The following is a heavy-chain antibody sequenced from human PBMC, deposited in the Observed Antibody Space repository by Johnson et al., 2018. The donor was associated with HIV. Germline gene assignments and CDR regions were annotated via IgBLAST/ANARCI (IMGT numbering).Heavy chain of an antibody. CDR2: IYSGGST. D-gene: IGHD6-13*01. CDR3: ARDWAAVGRVGGMDAFDI. V-gene: IGHV3-66*01. CDR1: GFTFDDYA. Sequence: EVQLVESGGGVARPGGSLRLSCAASGFTFDDYAMHWVRQAPGKGLEWVSVIYSGGSTYYADSVKGRFTISRDNSKNTLYLQMNSLRAEDTALYYCARDWAAVGRVGGMDAFDIWGQGTMVTVSS. J-gene: IGHJ3*02.